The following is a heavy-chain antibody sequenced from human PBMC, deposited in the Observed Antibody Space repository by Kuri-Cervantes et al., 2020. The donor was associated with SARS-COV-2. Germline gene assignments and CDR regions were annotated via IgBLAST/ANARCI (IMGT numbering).Heavy chain of an antibody. J-gene: IGHJ3*02. CDR3: ARFVAARGTDAFDI. V-gene: IGHV4-59*08. Sequence: GSLRLSCTVSGGSISSHYWSWIRQPPGKGLEWIGYIYYSRSTNYNPSLKSRVTISVDTSKNQFSLKLSSVTAADTAVYYCARFVAARGTDAFDIWGQGTMVT. D-gene: IGHD6-6*01. CDR2: IYYSRST. CDR1: GGSISSHY.